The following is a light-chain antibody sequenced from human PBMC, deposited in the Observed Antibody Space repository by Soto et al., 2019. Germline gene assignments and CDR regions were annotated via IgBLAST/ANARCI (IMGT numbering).Light chain of an antibody. CDR3: AAWDDSLSGVV. CDR1: SSNIGSNY. J-gene: IGLJ2*01. V-gene: IGLV1-47*01. Sequence: QSVLTEPPSASGTPGQRVTISCSRSSSNIGSNYVYWYHQFPGTAPKLLIYKNNQRPSGVPDRFSGSKSGTSASLAISGLRSEDEADYYCAAWDDSLSGVVFGGGTKLTVL. CDR2: KNN.